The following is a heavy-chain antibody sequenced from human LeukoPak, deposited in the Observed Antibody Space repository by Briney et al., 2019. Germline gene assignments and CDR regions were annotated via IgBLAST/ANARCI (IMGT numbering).Heavy chain of an antibody. D-gene: IGHD6-19*01. CDR3: ARGAGGWAGYFDH. Sequence: SETLSLTCTVSDYSISSGYYWGWIRQPPGKGLEWIGNLYHSGSTYYNPSLKSRVTISVDTSKNQFSLKLTSVSAADTAVYFCARGAGGWAGYFDHWGQGTLVTVSS. J-gene: IGHJ4*02. CDR2: LYHSGST. V-gene: IGHV4-38-2*02. CDR1: DYSISSGYY.